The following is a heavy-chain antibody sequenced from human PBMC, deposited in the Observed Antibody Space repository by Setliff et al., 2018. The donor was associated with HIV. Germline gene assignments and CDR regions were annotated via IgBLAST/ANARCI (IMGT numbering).Heavy chain of an antibody. CDR1: GGSVSSGSYF. D-gene: IGHD3-10*01. CDR2: IFTSGTT. J-gene: IGHJ6*04. CDR3: ASGSGTMDV. Sequence: KSSETLSLTCTVSGGSVSSGSYFWSWIRQPAGKGLEWIGHIFTSGTTNYNPSLKSRVTISVDTSKNQVSLKLSSVTAADTAVYYCASGSGTMDVWGKGTTVTVSS. V-gene: IGHV4-61*10.